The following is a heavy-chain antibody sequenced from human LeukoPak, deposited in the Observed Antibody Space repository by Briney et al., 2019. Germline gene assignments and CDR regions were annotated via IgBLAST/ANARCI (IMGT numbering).Heavy chain of an antibody. CDR1: GGSISSYY. J-gene: IGHJ1*01. CDR2: IYYSGST. D-gene: IGHD6-13*01. V-gene: IGHV4-59*12. CDR3: ARERGRSSSDSEYFQH. Sequence: PSETLSLTCTVSGGSISSYYWSWIRQPPGKGLEWIGYIYYSGSTNYNPSLKSRVTISVDTSKNQFSLKLSSVTAADTAVYYCARERGRSSSDSEYFQHWGQGTLVTVSS.